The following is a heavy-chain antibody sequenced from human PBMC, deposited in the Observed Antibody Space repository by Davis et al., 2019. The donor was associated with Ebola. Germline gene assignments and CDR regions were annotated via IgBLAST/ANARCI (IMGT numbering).Heavy chain of an antibody. D-gene: IGHD5-18*01. CDR1: GGTFSSYA. J-gene: IGHJ6*02. CDR2: IIPIFGTA. V-gene: IGHV1-69*13. Sequence: AASVKVSCKASGGTFSSYAISWVRQAPGQGLEWMGGIIPIFGTANYAQKFQGRVTITADESTSTAYMELSSLRSEDTAVYYYARDYQTAMDRYYYYGMDVWGQGTTVTVSS. CDR3: ARDYQTAMDRYYYYGMDV.